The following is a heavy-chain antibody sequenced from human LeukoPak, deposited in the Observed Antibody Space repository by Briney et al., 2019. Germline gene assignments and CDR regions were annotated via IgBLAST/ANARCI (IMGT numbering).Heavy chain of an antibody. CDR1: GFTFSSYS. J-gene: IGHJ4*02. Sequence: GGSLRLSCAASGFTFSSYSMNWVRQAPGKGLEWVSSISSSNNYIYYADSVKGRFTISSDNAKNSLYLQMNSLRADDTAVYYCARVKASAAFDYWGQGTLVTVSS. CDR3: ARVKASAAFDY. D-gene: IGHD2-2*01. CDR2: ISSSNNYI. V-gene: IGHV3-21*01.